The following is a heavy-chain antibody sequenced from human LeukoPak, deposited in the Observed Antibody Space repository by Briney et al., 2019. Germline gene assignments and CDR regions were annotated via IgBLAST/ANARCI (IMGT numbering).Heavy chain of an antibody. D-gene: IGHD1-26*01. V-gene: IGHV4-59*01. CDR1: GDSISTYY. CDR2: TYSSGNT. J-gene: IGHJ4*02. CDR3: ARLRWQLVGPYFDY. Sequence: SETLSLTCRFSGDSISTYYWSWIRQSPGKGLERIGHTYSSGNTGYNSSIKRRVNFSVYTSKSQSSLRLSSVTATDTAVYYCARLRWQLVGPYFDYWGQGILVTVSS.